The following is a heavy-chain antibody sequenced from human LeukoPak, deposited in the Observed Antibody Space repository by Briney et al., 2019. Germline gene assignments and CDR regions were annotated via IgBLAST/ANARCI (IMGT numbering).Heavy chain of an antibody. J-gene: IGHJ4*01. CDR2: INHSGST. V-gene: IGHV4-34*01. CDR1: GGSFSGYC. CDR3: TRGKPETVFDS. Sequence: SETLSLTCSVYGGSFSGYCWSGIRQPPGKGLEWIGEINHSGSTNYNPSLKTRVTISLDRSKDQFSLKLTSVTAADTAVYYCTRGKPETVFDSWGRGTLVTVSS.